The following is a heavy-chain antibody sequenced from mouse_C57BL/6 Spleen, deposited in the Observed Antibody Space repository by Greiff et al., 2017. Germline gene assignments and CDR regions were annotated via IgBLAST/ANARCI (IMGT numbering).Heavy chain of an antibody. CDR1: GYSITSGYY. J-gene: IGHJ2*01. CDR3: ARGLSSGSDY. Sequence: EVQLQQSGPGLVKPSQSLSLTCSVTGYSITSGYYWNWIRQFPGNKLEWMGYISYDGSNNYNPSLKNRISITRDTSKNQFFLKLNSVTTEDTATYYCARGLSSGSDYWGQGTTLTVSS. CDR2: ISYDGSN. V-gene: IGHV3-6*01. D-gene: IGHD3-2*02.